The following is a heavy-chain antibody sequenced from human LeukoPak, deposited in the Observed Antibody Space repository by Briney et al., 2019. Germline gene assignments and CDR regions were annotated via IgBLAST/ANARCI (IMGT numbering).Heavy chain of an antibody. V-gene: IGHV3-7*01. CDR2: IKQDGSEK. CDR1: GFTFSSYW. D-gene: IGHD6-19*01. J-gene: IGHJ4*02. Sequence: GGSLRLSCAASGFTFSSYWMSWVRQAPGKGLEWVANIKQDGSEKYYVDSVKGRFTISRDNAKNSLYLQMNSLRAEDTAVYYCACIAVAGTYDYWGQGTLVTVSS. CDR3: ACIAVAGTYDY.